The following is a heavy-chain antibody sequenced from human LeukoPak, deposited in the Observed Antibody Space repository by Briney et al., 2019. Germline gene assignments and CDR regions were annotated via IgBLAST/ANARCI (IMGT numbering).Heavy chain of an antibody. D-gene: IGHD6-13*01. CDR1: GFTFSSYG. Sequence: GGSLRLSCAASGFTFSSYGMHWVRQAPGKGLEWVAFIRYDGGNKYYADSVKGRFTISRDNSKNTLYLQMNSLRAEDTAVYYCATFIAAAFHWGQGTLVTVSS. V-gene: IGHV3-30*02. CDR3: ATFIAAAFH. CDR2: IRYDGGNK. J-gene: IGHJ4*02.